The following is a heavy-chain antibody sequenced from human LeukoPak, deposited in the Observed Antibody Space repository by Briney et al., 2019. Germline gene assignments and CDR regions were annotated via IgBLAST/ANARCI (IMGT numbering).Heavy chain of an antibody. V-gene: IGHV3-20*04. Sequence: PGGSLRLSCTASGFAFDEHGMSWVHQVPGKGLEWVSGINWSGGSTGYADPLRGRFTISRDNAKNSLYLQMDSLRAEDTALYYCARAPITRPFYFDYWGQGTLVTVSS. CDR3: ARAPITRPFYFDY. CDR2: INWSGGST. CDR1: GFAFDEHG. J-gene: IGHJ4*02. D-gene: IGHD2-2*01.